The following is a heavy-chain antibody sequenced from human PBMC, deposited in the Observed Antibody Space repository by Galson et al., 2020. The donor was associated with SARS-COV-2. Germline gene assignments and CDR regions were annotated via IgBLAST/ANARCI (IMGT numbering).Heavy chain of an antibody. J-gene: IGHJ5*02. Sequence: ASVNVSCKVSRYTLTELSMHRVRQAPGKGQEWMGGFDPEDGETIYAQKFQGRVTMTGDTSTDTAYMELSSLRSEDTAVYYCATAPGSGSPNWFDPWGQGTLVTVSS. D-gene: IGHD3-10*01. CDR1: RYTLTELS. CDR3: ATAPGSGSPNWFDP. CDR2: FDPEDGET. V-gene: IGHV1-24*01.